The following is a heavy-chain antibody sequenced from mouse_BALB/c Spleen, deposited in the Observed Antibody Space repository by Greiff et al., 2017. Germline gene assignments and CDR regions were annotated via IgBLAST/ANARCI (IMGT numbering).Heavy chain of an antibody. CDR3: ARSGYDRAWFAY. J-gene: IGHJ3*01. CDR1: GFTFSSFG. CDR2: ISSGSSTI. Sequence: EVQVVESGGGLVQPGGSRKLSCAASGFTFSSFGMHWVRQAPEKGLEWVAYISSGSSTIYYADTVKGRFTISRDNPKNTLFLQMTSLRSEDTAMYYCARSGYDRAWFAYWGQGTLVTVSA. V-gene: IGHV5-17*02. D-gene: IGHD2-2*01.